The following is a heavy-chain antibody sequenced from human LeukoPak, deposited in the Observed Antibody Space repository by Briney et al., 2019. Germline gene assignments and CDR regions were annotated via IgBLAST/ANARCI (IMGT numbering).Heavy chain of an antibody. Sequence: PSETLSLTCTVSGDSVSSYYWSWIRQPPGKGLEWIGYIYYSGSTNYNPSLKSRVTISVDTSKNQFSLKLSSVTAADTAVYYCARGDLNIAAAGLDYWGQGTLVTVSS. CDR1: GDSVSSYY. D-gene: IGHD6-13*01. CDR2: IYYSGST. CDR3: ARGDLNIAAAGLDY. V-gene: IGHV4-59*02. J-gene: IGHJ4*02.